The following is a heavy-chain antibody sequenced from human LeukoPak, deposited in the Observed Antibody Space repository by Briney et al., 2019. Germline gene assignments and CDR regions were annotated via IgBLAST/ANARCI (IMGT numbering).Heavy chain of an antibody. Sequence: ASVKVPCKASGYTFTSYYMHWVRQAPGQGLEWMGIINPSGGSTSYAQKFQGRVTMTRDTSTSTVYMELSSLRSEDTAVYYCARESIVVVPAAIWKGYYYGMDVWGQGTTVTVSS. V-gene: IGHV1-46*01. D-gene: IGHD2-2*02. J-gene: IGHJ6*02. CDR2: INPSGGST. CDR1: GYTFTSYY. CDR3: ARESIVVVPAAIWKGYYYGMDV.